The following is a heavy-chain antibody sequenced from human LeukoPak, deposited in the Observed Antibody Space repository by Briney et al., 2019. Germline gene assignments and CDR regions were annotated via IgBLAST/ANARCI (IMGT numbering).Heavy chain of an antibody. D-gene: IGHD4-11*01. CDR1: GGSISSGSYY. CDR2: IYHSGST. CDR3: ARDRFTTNRYYYYYMDV. J-gene: IGHJ6*03. Sequence: PSETLSLTCTVSGGSISSGSYYWSWIRQPPGKGLEWIGYIYHSGSTYYNPSLKSRVTISVDRSKNQFSLKLSSVTAADTAVYYCARDRFTTNRYYYYYMDVWGKGTTVTVSS. V-gene: IGHV4-30-2*01.